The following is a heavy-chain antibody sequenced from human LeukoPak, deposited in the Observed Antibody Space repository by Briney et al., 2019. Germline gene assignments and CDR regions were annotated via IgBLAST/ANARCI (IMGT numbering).Heavy chain of an antibody. CDR2: ISSSSSYI. V-gene: IGHV3-21*04. Sequence: PGGSLRLSCAASGFTFSSYSMNWVRQAPGKGLEWVSSISSSSSYIYYADSVKGRFTISRDNSKNTLYLQMNSLRAEDTAVYYCAKGGLLLRIFDYWGQGTLVTVSS. CDR3: AKGGLLLRIFDY. CDR1: GFTFSSYS. J-gene: IGHJ4*02. D-gene: IGHD3-22*01.